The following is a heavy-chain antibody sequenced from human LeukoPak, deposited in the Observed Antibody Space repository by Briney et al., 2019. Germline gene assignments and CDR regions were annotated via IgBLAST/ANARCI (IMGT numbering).Heavy chain of an antibody. J-gene: IGHJ6*03. Sequence: GGSLRLSCAASGFTFSSYSMNWLRQAPGKGLEWVSSISSSSSYIYYADSVKGRFTISRDNAKNSLYLQMNSLRAEDTAVYYCARDGRIQLWSQDYYYYYMDVWGKGTTVTVSS. CDR2: ISSSSSYI. V-gene: IGHV3-21*01. D-gene: IGHD5-18*01. CDR1: GFTFSSYS. CDR3: ARDGRIQLWSQDYYYYYMDV.